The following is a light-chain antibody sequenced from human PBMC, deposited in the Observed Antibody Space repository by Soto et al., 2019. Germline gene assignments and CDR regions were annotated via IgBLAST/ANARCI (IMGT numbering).Light chain of an antibody. V-gene: IGKV1-39*01. CDR2: TAF. CDR3: QQSYSTPFT. CDR1: QSISSY. Sequence: DIQMTQSPSSLSASVGDRIAITCRASQSISSYLNWYQQKPGKAPNLLIYTAFNLQSGVPSRFSGSGSGTDFTLTISSLQPEDFATHYCQQSYSTPFTFGPGTKVDFK. J-gene: IGKJ3*01.